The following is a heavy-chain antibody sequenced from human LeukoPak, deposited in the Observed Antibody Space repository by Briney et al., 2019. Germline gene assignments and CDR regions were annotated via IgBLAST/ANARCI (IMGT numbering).Heavy chain of an antibody. Sequence: ASVKVSCKASGYTFTSYYMHWVRQAPGQGLEWMGIINPSDSSTTYAQKFQGRVTMTTDTTTSTVYMELTSLRSDDTAVYYCARDRSNNDYWGQGTLVTVSS. CDR1: GYTFTSYY. CDR3: ARDRSNNDY. V-gene: IGHV1-46*01. CDR2: INPSDSST. D-gene: IGHD6-13*01. J-gene: IGHJ4*02.